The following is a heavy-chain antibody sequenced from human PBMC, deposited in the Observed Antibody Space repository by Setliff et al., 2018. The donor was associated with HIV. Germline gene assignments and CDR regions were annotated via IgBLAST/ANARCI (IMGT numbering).Heavy chain of an antibody. CDR3: AREDGVFAFDI. CDR2: IYYSGST. J-gene: IGHJ3*02. CDR1: GDSISSFY. D-gene: IGHD6-13*01. Sequence: PSETLSLTCTVSGDSISSFYWSWIRQAPGEGLEWIGYIYYSGSTTYNPSLKSRVTISVDTSKNQFSLKLSSVTAADTAMYYCAREDGVFAFDIWGQGTMVTVSS. V-gene: IGHV4-59*01.